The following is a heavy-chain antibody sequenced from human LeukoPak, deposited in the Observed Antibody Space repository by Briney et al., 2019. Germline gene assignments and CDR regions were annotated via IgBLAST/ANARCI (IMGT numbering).Heavy chain of an antibody. Sequence: ASVKVSCKASGYTFTSYYMHWVRQAPGQGLEWMGWISAYNGNTNYAQKLQGRVTMTTDTSTSTACMELRSLRSDDTAVYYCARDIDFWSGSNFDYWGQGTLVTVSS. CDR3: ARDIDFWSGSNFDY. CDR2: ISAYNGNT. J-gene: IGHJ4*02. CDR1: GYTFTSYY. D-gene: IGHD3-3*01. V-gene: IGHV1-18*04.